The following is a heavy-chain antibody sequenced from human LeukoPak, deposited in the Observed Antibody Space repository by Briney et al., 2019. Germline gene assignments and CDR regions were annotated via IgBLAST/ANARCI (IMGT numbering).Heavy chain of an antibody. CDR3: ARLGLLNRTHSFDY. CDR2: INHSGST. CDR1: GGSFSGYY. D-gene: IGHD3-9*01. V-gene: IGHV4-34*01. Sequence: SETLSLTCAVYGGSFSGYYWSWIRQPPGKGLEWVGEINHSGSTNYNPSLQSRVTTPVATSNTQFSLKLRSATAADTAVYYCARLGLLNRTHSFDYWGQGTLVTVYS. J-gene: IGHJ4*02.